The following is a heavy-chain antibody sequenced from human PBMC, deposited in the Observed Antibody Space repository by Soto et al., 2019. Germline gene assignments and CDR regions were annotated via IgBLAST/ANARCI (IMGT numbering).Heavy chain of an antibody. CDR2: IRASGGST. D-gene: IGHD6-13*01. J-gene: IGHJ4*02. V-gene: IGHV3-23*01. Sequence: EVQLLESGGGLVQPGGSLRLSCAASGFTFSNYAMSWVRQAPGKGLEWASAIRASGGSTYYADSVKGRFTSSRDNSENTLYLQMNSLRAEDTAIYYCAKKAGSTWTFDYCGQGTLVTVSS. CDR1: GFTFSNYA. CDR3: AKKAGSTWTFDY.